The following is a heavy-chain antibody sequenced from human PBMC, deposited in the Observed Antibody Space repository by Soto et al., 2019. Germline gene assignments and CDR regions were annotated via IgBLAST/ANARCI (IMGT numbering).Heavy chain of an antibody. V-gene: IGHV4-31*03. CDR1: GGSISSGGYY. D-gene: IGHD5-18*01. CDR2: IYYSGST. Sequence: SETLSLTCTVSGGSISSGGYYWSWIRQHPGKGLEWIGYIYYSGSTYYNPSLKSRVTISVGTSKNQFSLKLSSVSAADTAVYYCARAGIQLWFDYWGQGTLVTVSS. J-gene: IGHJ4*02. CDR3: ARAGIQLWFDY.